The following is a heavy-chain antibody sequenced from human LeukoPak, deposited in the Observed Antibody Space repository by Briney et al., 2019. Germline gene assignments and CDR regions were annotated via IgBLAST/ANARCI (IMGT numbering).Heavy chain of an antibody. CDR2: ITGSGDTT. CDR3: ARESAVAGIDY. V-gene: IGHV3-23*01. Sequence: GGSLRLSCGASGITFSSYAMSWVRQAPGKGLEWVSKITGSGDTTYFADSVQGRFTISRDNSKNTLYLEMKSLRAEDTAVYYCARESAVAGIDYWGQGTLVTVSS. D-gene: IGHD6-19*01. J-gene: IGHJ4*02. CDR1: GITFSSYA.